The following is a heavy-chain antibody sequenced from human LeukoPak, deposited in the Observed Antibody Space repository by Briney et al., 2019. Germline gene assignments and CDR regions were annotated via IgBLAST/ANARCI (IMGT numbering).Heavy chain of an antibody. D-gene: IGHD3-3*01. CDR3: AKERSQGYDFWSGYYTGMADY. CDR1: GFTFRSYA. Sequence: GGSLRLSCAASGFTFRSYAIHWVRQAPGKGLEWVAFISWDGTVKYYADSVKGRFSISRDNSKNTLSLQMNSLRAEDTAVYYCAKERSQGYDFWSGYYTGMADYWGQGTLVTVSS. V-gene: IGHV3-30-3*01. CDR2: ISWDGTVK. J-gene: IGHJ4*02.